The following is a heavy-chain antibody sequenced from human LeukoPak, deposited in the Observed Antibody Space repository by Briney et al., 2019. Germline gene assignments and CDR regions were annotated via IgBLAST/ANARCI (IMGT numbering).Heavy chain of an antibody. CDR1: GFTFSSYA. Sequence: GGSLRLSCAASGFTFSSYAMSWVRQAPGKGLEWVSAISGSGGSTYYADSVKGRFTISRDNSKNTLYLQMNSLRAEDTAVYYCARSESSARGSDYWGQGTLVTVSS. CDR3: ARSESSARGSDY. J-gene: IGHJ4*02. V-gene: IGHV3-23*01. D-gene: IGHD6-25*01. CDR2: ISGSGGST.